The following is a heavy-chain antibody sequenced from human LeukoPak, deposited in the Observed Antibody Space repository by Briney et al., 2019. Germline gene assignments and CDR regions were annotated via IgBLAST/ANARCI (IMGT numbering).Heavy chain of an antibody. CDR2: INPNSGGT. Sequence: ASVKVSCKASGHTFTGYYMHWVRQAPGQGLEWMGWINPNSGGTNYAQKFQGRVTMTRDTSISTAYMELSRLRSDDTAVYYCARVRAGSRDYGMDVWGQGTTVTVSS. V-gene: IGHV1-2*02. CDR3: ARVRAGSRDYGMDV. CDR1: GHTFTGYY. D-gene: IGHD3-10*01. J-gene: IGHJ6*02.